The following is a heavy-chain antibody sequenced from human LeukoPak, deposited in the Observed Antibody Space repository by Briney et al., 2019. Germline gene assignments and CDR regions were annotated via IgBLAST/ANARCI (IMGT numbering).Heavy chain of an antibody. CDR1: GGSISSGSYY. CDR3: ARLSYDWFDP. J-gene: IGHJ5*02. V-gene: IGHV4-61*02. CDR2: IYTSGST. D-gene: IGHD3-16*01. Sequence: SQTLSLTCTVSGGSISSGSYYWSWIRQPAGKGLEWIGRIYTSGSTNYNPSLKSRVTISVDTSKNQFSLKLSSVTAADTAVYYCARLSYDWFDPWGQGTLVTVSS.